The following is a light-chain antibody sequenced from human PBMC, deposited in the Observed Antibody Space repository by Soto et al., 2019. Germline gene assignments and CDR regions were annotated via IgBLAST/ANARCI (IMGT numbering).Light chain of an antibody. CDR1: QSFSSY. CDR2: DAS. J-gene: IGKJ5*01. CDR3: QQRSNWPPVIT. Sequence: EIVLTQSPATLSLSPGERATLSCRASQSFSSYLAWYQQKPGQAPRLLIYDASKRATGIPARFSGRGSGTDFTLPVSSLEPDDFAVYYCQQRSNWPPVITFGQGTRLEIK. V-gene: IGKV3-11*01.